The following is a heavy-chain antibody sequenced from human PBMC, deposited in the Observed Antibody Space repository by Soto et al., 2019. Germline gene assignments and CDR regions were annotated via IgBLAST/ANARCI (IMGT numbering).Heavy chain of an antibody. CDR1: GFTFSDYY. J-gene: IGHJ4*02. CDR2: ISSSGNTI. CDR3: ARVGGSGWITDY. D-gene: IGHD6-19*01. Sequence: PGGSLRLSCVASGFTFSDYYMSWIRQAPGKGLEWISYISSSGNTIYYADSVKGRFTISRDNAKNSLYLQMNSLRAEDTAVYYCARVGGSGWITDYWGQGTLVTVSS. V-gene: IGHV3-11*01.